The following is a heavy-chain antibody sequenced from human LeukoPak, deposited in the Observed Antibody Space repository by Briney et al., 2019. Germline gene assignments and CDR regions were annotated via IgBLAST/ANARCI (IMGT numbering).Heavy chain of an antibody. D-gene: IGHD3-3*01. CDR2: ISGSGGST. V-gene: IGHV3-23*01. CDR1: GFTFSSYA. Sequence: PGGSLRLSCAASGFTFSSYAMSWVRQAPGKGLEWVSAISGSGGSTYYADSVKGRFTISRDNSKNTLYLQMNSLRAEDTAVYYCARDLKSLRFLGWLPLADGMDVWGQGTTVTVSS. J-gene: IGHJ6*02. CDR3: ARDLKSLRFLGWLPLADGMDV.